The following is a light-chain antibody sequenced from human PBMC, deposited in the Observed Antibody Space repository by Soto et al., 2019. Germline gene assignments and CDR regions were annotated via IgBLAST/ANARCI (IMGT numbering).Light chain of an antibody. CDR1: QTVGSN. V-gene: IGKV3-15*01. CDR2: GAS. CDR3: QQYNNWPIT. J-gene: IGKJ5*01. Sequence: EIVLTQSPATLSVSPGERASLSCRASQTVGSNLAWYHQKPGRTPSLLLYGASTRAAGIAARFSGSGSGTDFTLTISSLQSEDFAVYYCQQYNNWPITFGQGTRLEIK.